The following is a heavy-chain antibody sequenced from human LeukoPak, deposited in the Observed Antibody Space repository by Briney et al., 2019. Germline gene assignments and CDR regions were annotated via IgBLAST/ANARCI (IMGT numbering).Heavy chain of an antibody. CDR1: GGTFSSYA. Sequence: VASVKVSCKSSGGTFSSYAISWVRQAPGQGLEWMGRIIPILGIANYAQKFQGRVTITADKSTSTAYMELSSLRPEDTAVYYCAGTSRYNNSPNPRDYWGQGTLVTVSS. D-gene: IGHD3-10*01. CDR2: IIPILGIA. CDR3: AGTSRYNNSPNPRDY. V-gene: IGHV1-69*04. J-gene: IGHJ4*02.